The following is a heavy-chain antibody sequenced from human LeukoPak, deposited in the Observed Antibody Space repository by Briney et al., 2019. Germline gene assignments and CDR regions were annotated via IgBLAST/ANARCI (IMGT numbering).Heavy chain of an antibody. CDR3: AREDSGSYYNFYYFYMDV. V-gene: IGHV4-34*10. CDR2: INHSGST. D-gene: IGHD3-10*01. Sequence: SETLSLTCAVYGGSFSGYYWSWIRQPPGKGLEWIGEINHSGSTNYNPSLKSRVTLSVDTSKTQFYLSLSSVTAADTAVYYCAREDSGSYYNFYYFYMDVWGKGTTVTISS. J-gene: IGHJ6*03. CDR1: GGSFSGYY.